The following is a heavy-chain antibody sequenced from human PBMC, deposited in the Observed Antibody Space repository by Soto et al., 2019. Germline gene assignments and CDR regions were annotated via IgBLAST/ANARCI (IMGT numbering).Heavy chain of an antibody. CDR1: GFTFSSYA. D-gene: IGHD3-22*01. CDR2: ISYEGSNK. V-gene: IGHV3-30-3*01. CDR3: ARESSYYDSSGLPSNDAFDI. J-gene: IGHJ3*02. Sequence: SGGSLRLSCASSGFTFSSYAMHWVRQAPGKGLECVAVISYEGSNKYYADSVKGRFTISRDNSKNTLYLQMNSLRAEDTAVYYCARESSYYDSSGLPSNDAFDIWGQGTMVTVSS.